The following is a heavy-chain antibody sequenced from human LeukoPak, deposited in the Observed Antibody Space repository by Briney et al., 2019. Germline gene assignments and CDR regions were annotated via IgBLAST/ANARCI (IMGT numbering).Heavy chain of an antibody. CDR1: GFTFSSYS. D-gene: IGHD1-26*01. Sequence: SPGGSLRLSCAASGFTFSSYSMNWVRQAPGKGLEWVSSISSSSSYIYYADSVKGRFTISRDNAKNSLYLQMNSLRAEDTAVYYCARLISGSYWSLGHYFDYWGQGTLVTVSS. J-gene: IGHJ4*02. V-gene: IGHV3-21*01. CDR2: ISSSSSYI. CDR3: ARLISGSYWSLGHYFDY.